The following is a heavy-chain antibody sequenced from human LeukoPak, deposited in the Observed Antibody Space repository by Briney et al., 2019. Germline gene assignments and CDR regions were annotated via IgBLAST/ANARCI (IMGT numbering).Heavy chain of an antibody. CDR1: GGSMSYNY. CDR2: IYPSGGT. CDR3: AREYGDLDN. D-gene: IGHD2-21*01. V-gene: IGHV4-4*07. J-gene: IGHJ4*02. Sequence: PSETLSLTCTVSGGSMSYNYWSWIRQPPGKGLEWIGRIYPSGGTNYNPSLKSRVTMSTDTSKNQFSLKLRSVTAADTAVYYCAREYGDLDNWGQGTLVTVSS.